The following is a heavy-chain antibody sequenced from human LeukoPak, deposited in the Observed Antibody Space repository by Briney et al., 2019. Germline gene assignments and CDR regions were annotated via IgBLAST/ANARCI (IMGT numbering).Heavy chain of an antibody. Sequence: ASVKVSCKASGYTFTGYYMHWVRQAPGQGLEWMGWINPNSGDTHYAQKFQGRVTMTRDTSINTAYMELSRLGSDDTAVYYCVRAYTIAASRRDMDVWGKGTTVTVSS. J-gene: IGHJ6*04. CDR2: INPNSGDT. CDR3: VRAYTIAASRRDMDV. CDR1: GYTFTGYY. V-gene: IGHV1-2*02. D-gene: IGHD2-21*01.